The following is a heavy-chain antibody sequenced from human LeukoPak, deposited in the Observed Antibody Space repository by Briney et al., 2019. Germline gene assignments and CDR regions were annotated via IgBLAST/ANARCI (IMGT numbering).Heavy chain of an antibody. V-gene: IGHV4-4*07. CDR3: ARYSSSWNYFDY. D-gene: IGHD6-13*01. J-gene: IGHJ4*02. Sequence: RPSETLSLTCTVSGGSISNYYWSWIRQPAGEGLEWIGRIYSSGDTNYNPSLKSRVTMSADTSKNQVSLKLNSVTAADTAVYFCARYSSSWNYFDYWGQGTLVTVSS. CDR2: IYSSGDT. CDR1: GGSISNYY.